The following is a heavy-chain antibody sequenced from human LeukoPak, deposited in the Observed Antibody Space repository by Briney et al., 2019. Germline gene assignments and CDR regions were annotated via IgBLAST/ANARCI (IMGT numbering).Heavy chain of an antibody. V-gene: IGHV1-18*01. Sequence: ASVKVSCKVSGYTLTELSMHWVRQAPGQGLEWMGWISAYNGNTNYAQKLQGRVTMTTDTSTSTAYMELRSLRSDDTAVYYCARDWGYTANDYWGQGTLVTVSS. CDR1: GYTLTELS. J-gene: IGHJ4*02. D-gene: IGHD5-12*01. CDR3: ARDWGYTANDY. CDR2: ISAYNGNT.